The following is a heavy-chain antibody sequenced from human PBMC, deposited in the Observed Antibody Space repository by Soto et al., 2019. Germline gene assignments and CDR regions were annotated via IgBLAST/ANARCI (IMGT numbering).Heavy chain of an antibody. CDR2: IYYSGST. CDR3: ARDLTGTPSWFDP. Sequence: PSETLSLTCTVPGGSISSGGYYWSWIRQHPGKGLEWIGYIYYSGSTYYNPSLKSRVTISVDTSKNQFSLKLSSVTAADTAVYYCARDLTGTPSWFDPWGQGTLVTVSS. CDR1: GGSISSGGYY. J-gene: IGHJ5*02. V-gene: IGHV4-31*02. D-gene: IGHD1-7*01.